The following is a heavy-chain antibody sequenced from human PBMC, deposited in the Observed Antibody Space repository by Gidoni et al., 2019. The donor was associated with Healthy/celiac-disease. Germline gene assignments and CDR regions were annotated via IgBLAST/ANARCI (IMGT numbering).Heavy chain of an antibody. CDR3: ARRRDYYGSGSLYPGRYYYYYGMDV. Sequence: QVQLQQWGAGLLKPSETLSLTCAVYGGSFSGYYWSWIRQPPGKGLEWIGEINHSGSTNYNPSLKSRVTISVDTSKNQFSLKLSSVTAADTAVYYCARRRDYYGSGSLYPGRYYYYYGMDVWGQGTTVTVSS. V-gene: IGHV4-34*01. J-gene: IGHJ6*02. CDR2: INHSGST. D-gene: IGHD3-10*01. CDR1: GGSFSGYY.